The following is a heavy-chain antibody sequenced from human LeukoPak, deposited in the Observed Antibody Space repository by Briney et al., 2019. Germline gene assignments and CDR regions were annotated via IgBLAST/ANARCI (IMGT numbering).Heavy chain of an antibody. CDR1: GGSFGGYY. CDR3: ARKQIGFDP. V-gene: IGHV4-34*01. J-gene: IGHJ5*02. Sequence: PSETLSLTCAVYGGSFGGYYWSWIRQPPGKGLEWIGEINHSGSTNYNPSLKSRVTISVDTSKNQFSLKLSSVTAADTAVYYCARKQIGFDPWGQGTLVTVSS. CDR2: INHSGST. D-gene: IGHD2-21*01.